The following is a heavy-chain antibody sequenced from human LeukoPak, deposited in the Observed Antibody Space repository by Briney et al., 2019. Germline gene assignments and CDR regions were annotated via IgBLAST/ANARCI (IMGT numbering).Heavy chain of an antibody. V-gene: IGHV1-24*01. CDR2: FDPEDGET. Sequence: AASVKVSCKVSGYTLTELSMHWVRRAPGKGLEWMGGFDPEDGETIYAQKFQGRVTMTEDTSTDTAYMELSSLRSEDTAVYYCATDRGGIAALTTDAFDIWGQGTMVTVSS. CDR1: GYTLTELS. D-gene: IGHD6-6*01. CDR3: ATDRGGIAALTTDAFDI. J-gene: IGHJ3*02.